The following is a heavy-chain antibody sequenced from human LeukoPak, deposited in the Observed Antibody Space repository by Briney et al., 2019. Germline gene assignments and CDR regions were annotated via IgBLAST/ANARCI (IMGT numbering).Heavy chain of an antibody. V-gene: IGHV3-23*01. CDR2: ISGSGGST. CDR1: GFTFSSYA. D-gene: IGHD6-19*01. Sequence: GGSLRLSCAASGFTFSSYAMSWVRQAPGKGLEWVSAISGSGGSTYYADSVKGRFTISRDNSKNTLYLQMNSLRAEDTAVYYCAKDRGSSGWYGMSYYFDYWGQGTLVTVSS. J-gene: IGHJ4*02. CDR3: AKDRGSSGWYGMSYYFDY.